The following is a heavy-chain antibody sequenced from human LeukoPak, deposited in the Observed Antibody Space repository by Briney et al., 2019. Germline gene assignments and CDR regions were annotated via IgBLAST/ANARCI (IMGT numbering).Heavy chain of an antibody. J-gene: IGHJ4*02. Sequence: ASVKVSCKASGYTFSDYGISWVRQAPGQGLEWMGWISIYSGNTNYAQKLQGRVAMTTDTSTSTAYMELRSLRSDDTAVYYCARDCDRSGYYCYWGQGTLVTASS. CDR2: ISIYSGNT. CDR3: ARDCDRSGYYCY. D-gene: IGHD3-22*01. V-gene: IGHV1-18*01. CDR1: GYTFSDYG.